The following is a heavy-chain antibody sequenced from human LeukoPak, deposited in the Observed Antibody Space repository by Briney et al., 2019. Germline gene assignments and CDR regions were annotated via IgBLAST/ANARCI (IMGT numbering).Heavy chain of an antibody. D-gene: IGHD2-2*01. CDR2: ISGSGGST. Sequence: GGSLRLSCAASGFTFSDYYMGWIRQAPGKGLEWVSAISGSGGSTYYADSVKGRFTISRDNSKNTLYLQMNSLRAEDTAVYYCAKGRGYCSSTSCWGDFDYWGQGTLVTVSS. V-gene: IGHV3-23*01. J-gene: IGHJ4*02. CDR3: AKGRGYCSSTSCWGDFDY. CDR1: GFTFSDYY.